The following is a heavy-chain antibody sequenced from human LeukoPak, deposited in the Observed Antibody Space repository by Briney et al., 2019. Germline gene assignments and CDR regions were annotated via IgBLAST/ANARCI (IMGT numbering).Heavy chain of an antibody. CDR3: AEGAAAGS. CDR2: INHSGST. V-gene: IGHV4-34*01. J-gene: IGHJ4*02. CDR1: GGSFSGYY. Sequence: SETLSLTCAVYGGSFSGYYWSWIRQPPGKGLEWIGEINHSGSTNYNPSLKSRVTISVDTSKNQFSLKLSSVTAAVTAVYYCAEGAAAGSWGQGTLVTVSS. D-gene: IGHD6-13*01.